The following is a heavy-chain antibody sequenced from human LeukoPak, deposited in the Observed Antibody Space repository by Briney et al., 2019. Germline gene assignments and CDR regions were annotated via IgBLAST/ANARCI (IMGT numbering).Heavy chain of an antibody. Sequence: VASVKVSCKASGGTFSSYAISWVRRAPGQGLEWMGRIIPILGIANYAQKFQGRVTITADKSTSTAYMELSSLRSEDTAVYYCARQVGYSYGLFDQWGQGTLVIVSS. V-gene: IGHV1-69*04. J-gene: IGHJ4*02. CDR1: GGTFSSYA. CDR2: IIPILGIA. CDR3: ARQVGYSYGLFDQ. D-gene: IGHD5-18*01.